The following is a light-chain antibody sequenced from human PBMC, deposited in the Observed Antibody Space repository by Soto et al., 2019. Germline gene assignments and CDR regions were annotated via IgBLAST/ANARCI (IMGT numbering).Light chain of an antibody. CDR3: QQYNSYWT. V-gene: IGKV1-5*03. J-gene: IGKJ1*01. CDR2: KAS. Sequence: DIQMTQSPSTLSASVGDRVTITCRASQSISSWFAWYQQKPGKAPKLLLYKASSLESGVPSSFSGSGSATVFTLTISILQPDDFATYYYQQYNSYWTFGQGTKVEIK. CDR1: QSISSW.